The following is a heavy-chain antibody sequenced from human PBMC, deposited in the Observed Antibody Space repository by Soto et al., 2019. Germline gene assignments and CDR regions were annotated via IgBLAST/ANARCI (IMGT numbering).Heavy chain of an antibody. CDR3: ARDYGIAAAGFDY. V-gene: IGHV1-2*04. Sequence: ASVKVSCKASGYTFTGCYMHWVRQAPGQGLEWMGWINPNSGGTNYAQKFQGWVTMTRDTSISTAYMELSRLRSDDTAVYYCARDYGIAAAGFDYWGQGTLVTVSS. D-gene: IGHD6-13*01. CDR2: INPNSGGT. CDR1: GYTFTGCY. J-gene: IGHJ4*02.